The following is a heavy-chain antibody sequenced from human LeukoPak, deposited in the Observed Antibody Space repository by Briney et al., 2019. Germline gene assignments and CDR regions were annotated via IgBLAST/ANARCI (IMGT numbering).Heavy chain of an antibody. J-gene: IGHJ4*02. CDR2: IKQDGSEK. CDR3: AKDLGSSSWYTPFDY. V-gene: IGHV3-7*03. D-gene: IGHD6-13*01. CDR1: GFTFSSYW. Sequence: GRSLRLSCAASGFTFSSYWMSWVRQAPGKGLEWVTNIKQDGSEKYYVDSVKGRFTISRDNAKNSLYLQMNSLRAEDTAVYYCAKDLGSSSWYTPFDYWGQGTLVTVSS.